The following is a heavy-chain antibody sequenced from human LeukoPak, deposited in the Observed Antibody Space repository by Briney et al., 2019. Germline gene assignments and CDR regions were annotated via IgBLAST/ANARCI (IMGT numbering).Heavy chain of an antibody. V-gene: IGHV3-21*04. CDR1: GFTFSSYS. D-gene: IGHD1-14*01. CDR3: AKGLTPTRGGGSDY. CDR2: ISSSSSSYI. Sequence: GGSLRLSCAASGFTFSSYSMNWVRQAPGKGLEWVSSISSSSSSYIYYADSVKGRFTISRDNAKNSLYLQMNSLRAEDTALYYCAKGLTPTRGGGSDYWGQGTLVTVSS. J-gene: IGHJ4*02.